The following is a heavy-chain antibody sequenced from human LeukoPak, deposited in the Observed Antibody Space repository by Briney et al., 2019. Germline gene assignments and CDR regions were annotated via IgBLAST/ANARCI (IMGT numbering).Heavy chain of an antibody. CDR2: ISYDGSNK. J-gene: IGHJ1*01. CDR1: GFTFSSYA. Sequence: GGSLRLSCAASGFTFSSYAMHWVRQAPGKGLEWVAVISYDGSNKYYGDSVKGRFTISRDNSKNTLYLQMNSLRAEDTAVYYCAKGPPLPQYFQHWGQGTLVTVSS. V-gene: IGHV3-30-3*01. CDR3: AKGPPLPQYFQH.